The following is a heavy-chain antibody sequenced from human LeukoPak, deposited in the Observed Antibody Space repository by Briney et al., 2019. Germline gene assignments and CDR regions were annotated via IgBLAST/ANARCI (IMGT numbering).Heavy chain of an antibody. CDR3: AKDREGTATAFDY. CDR2: IRYDGSNK. CDR1: GFTFSSYG. Sequence: GGSLRLSCAASGFTFSSYGMHWVRQAPGKGLEWVAFIRYDGSNKYYADSVKGRFTISRDNSKNTLYLQMNSLRAEDTAVYYCAKDREGTATAFDYWGQGTLVTVSS. D-gene: IGHD5-18*01. V-gene: IGHV3-30*02. J-gene: IGHJ4*02.